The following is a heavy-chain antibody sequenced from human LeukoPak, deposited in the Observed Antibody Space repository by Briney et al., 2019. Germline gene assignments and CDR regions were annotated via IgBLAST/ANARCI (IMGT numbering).Heavy chain of an antibody. J-gene: IGHJ3*02. D-gene: IGHD3-16*02. Sequence: SETLSLTCTVSGGSITSSSYYWGWIRQPPGKGLEWIGSIYYSGNTYYNPSLKSRVTISVDTSKNQFSLKLSSVTSADTAVYYCARDRVTFGGVIVRDAFDIWGQGTMVTVSS. V-gene: IGHV4-39*07. CDR1: GGSITSSSYY. CDR2: IYYSGNT. CDR3: ARDRVTFGGVIVRDAFDI.